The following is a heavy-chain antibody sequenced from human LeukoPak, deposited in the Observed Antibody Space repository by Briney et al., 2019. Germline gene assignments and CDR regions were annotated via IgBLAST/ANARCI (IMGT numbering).Heavy chain of an antibody. CDR3: ARDPGYCSSTSCYGRGSFDY. V-gene: IGHV1-18*01. J-gene: IGHJ4*02. CDR1: GYTFTSYG. Sequence: ASVKVSCKASGYTFTSYGISWVRQAPGQGLEWMGWISAYNGNTNYAQKLQGRVTITTDTSTSTAYMELRSLRSDDTAVYYCARDPGYCSSTSCYGRGSFDYWGQGTLVTVSS. D-gene: IGHD2-2*01. CDR2: ISAYNGNT.